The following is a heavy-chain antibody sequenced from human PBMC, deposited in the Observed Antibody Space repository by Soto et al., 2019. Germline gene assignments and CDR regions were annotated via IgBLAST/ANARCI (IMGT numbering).Heavy chain of an antibody. CDR1: GFTFSSYG. V-gene: IGHV3-33*01. CDR3: ARDGEAVYSALRKYILFYYGMDV. Sequence: GGSLRLSCAASGFTFSSYGMHWVRQAPGKGLEWVAVIWYDGSNKYYADSVKGRFTISRDNSKNTLYLQMNSLRAEDTAVYYCARDGEAVYSALRKYILFYYGMDVWGQGTTVTVSS. D-gene: IGHD6-19*01. CDR2: IWYDGSNK. J-gene: IGHJ6*02.